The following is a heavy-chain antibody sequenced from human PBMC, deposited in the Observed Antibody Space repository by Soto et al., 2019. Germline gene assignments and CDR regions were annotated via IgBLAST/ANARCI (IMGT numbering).Heavy chain of an antibody. D-gene: IGHD3-3*01. CDR2: VYTTGST. Sequence: SETLSLTCTVTGGSINTYYWSWIRQSAGKGLEWIGRVYTTGSTNYNPSLKSRVTISVDTSRNQFSLSLRSVTAADTAVYYCARDFNVFFDDFADIRWHFDPWGRGSMVTVSS. V-gene: IGHV4-4*07. J-gene: IGHJ5*02. CDR3: ARDFNVFFDDFADIRWHFDP. CDR1: GGSINTYY.